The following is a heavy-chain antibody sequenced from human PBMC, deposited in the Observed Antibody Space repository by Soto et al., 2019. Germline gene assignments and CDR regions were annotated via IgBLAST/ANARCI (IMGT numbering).Heavy chain of an antibody. J-gene: IGHJ4*02. Sequence: PGESLKISCQASGSIFGNYWIGWVRQMPGKGLEWMAIINLGDSESRYSPSFQGQVTISADKSINTAYLQWSSLKASDTAMYYCARPSNNYVAYWGQGTLVTVSS. V-gene: IGHV5-51*01. CDR1: GSIFGNYW. CDR2: INLGDSES. CDR3: ARPSNNYVAY.